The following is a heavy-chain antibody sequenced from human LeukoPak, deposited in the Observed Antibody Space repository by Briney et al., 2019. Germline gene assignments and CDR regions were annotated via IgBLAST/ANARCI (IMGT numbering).Heavy chain of an antibody. CDR3: ARGGGCSRGSCYSRTWFDP. CDR1: GGTFSSYA. J-gene: IGHJ5*02. CDR2: IIPIFGTA. D-gene: IGHD2-15*01. Sequence: SVKVSCKASGGTFSSYAISWVRQAPGQGLEWMGGIIPIFGTANYAQKFQGRVTITADKSTSTAYMELSSLRSEDTAVYYCARGGGCSRGSCYSRTWFDPWGQGTLVTVSS. V-gene: IGHV1-69*06.